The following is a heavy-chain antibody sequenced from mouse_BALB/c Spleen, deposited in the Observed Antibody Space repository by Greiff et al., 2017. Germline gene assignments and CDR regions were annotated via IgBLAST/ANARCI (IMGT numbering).Heavy chain of an antibody. Sequence: VQLQQSGAELVKPGASVKLSCTASGFNFKDSYMHWVKQRPEKGLEWIGRIDPANGNTQYAPKFQGKATITADTSSNTAYLQLISLTSEDTAVYYCAREGAEAMDYWGQGTSVTVSS. CDR3: AREGAEAMDY. J-gene: IGHJ4*01. CDR1: GFNFKDSY. V-gene: IGHV14-3*02. D-gene: IGHD3-1*01. CDR2: IDPANGNT.